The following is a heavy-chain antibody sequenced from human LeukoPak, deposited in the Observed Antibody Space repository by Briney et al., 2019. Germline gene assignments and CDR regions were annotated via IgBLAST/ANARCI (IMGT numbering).Heavy chain of an antibody. J-gene: IGHJ4*02. Sequence: GGSLRLSCAASGFTFSSYGMHWVRQAPGKGLEWVAFIRYDGSNKYYADSVKGRFTISRDNSKNTLYLQMNSLRAEDTAVYYCAKDSDFWSGYPAYFDYWGQGTLVTVSS. CDR1: GFTFSSYG. CDR2: IRYDGSNK. D-gene: IGHD3-3*01. CDR3: AKDSDFWSGYPAYFDY. V-gene: IGHV3-30*02.